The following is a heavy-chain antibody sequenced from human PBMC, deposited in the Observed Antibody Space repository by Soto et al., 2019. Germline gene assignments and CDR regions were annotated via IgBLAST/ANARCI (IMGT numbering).Heavy chain of an antibody. CDR1: GFTFSSSW. CDR3: ARDEGAPRTYYFDY. CDR2: INSDGSST. J-gene: IGHJ4*02. V-gene: IGHV3-74*01. Sequence: GGSLRLSCAASGFTFSSSWMHWVRQAPGKGLVWVSRINSDGSSTNCADSVKGRFTITRDNSKNTLYLAMNSLRGDDTAVYFCARDEGAPRTYYFDYWGQGALVTVSS.